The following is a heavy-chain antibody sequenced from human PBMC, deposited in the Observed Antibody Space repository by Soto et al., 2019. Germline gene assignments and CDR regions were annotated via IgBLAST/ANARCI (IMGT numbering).Heavy chain of an antibody. CDR2: ISAYDGRR. J-gene: IGHJ6*03. CDR3: AREGSYRLQDKSYCYYMDV. D-gene: IGHD3-16*02. Sequence: GASVKVSCKASGFTFTNYGFSWVRQAPGEGLEWMGWISAYDGRRNDAQKHQGRVTMTTDRSTSTVYMELGSLRPDDTAVYYCAREGSYRLQDKSYCYYMDVWGKGTTVTVS. CDR1: GFTFTNYG. V-gene: IGHV1-18*04.